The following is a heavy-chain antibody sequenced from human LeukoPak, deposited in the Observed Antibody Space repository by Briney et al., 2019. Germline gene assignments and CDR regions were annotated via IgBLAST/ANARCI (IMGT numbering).Heavy chain of an antibody. CDR3: AKLRGYSYGWYFDL. Sequence: SETLSLTCTVSGYSISSGYYWGWIRQPPGKGLQWIGGVYYTGNTYYNPSLKSRVTISVDTSKNHFSLNLSSVTAADTAVYYCAKLRGYSYGWYFDLWGRGTLVAVSS. CDR1: GYSISSGYY. V-gene: IGHV4-38-2*02. CDR2: VYYTGNT. J-gene: IGHJ2*01. D-gene: IGHD5-18*01.